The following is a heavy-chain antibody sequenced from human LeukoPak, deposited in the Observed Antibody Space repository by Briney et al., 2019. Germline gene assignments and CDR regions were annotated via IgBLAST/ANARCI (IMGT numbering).Heavy chain of an antibody. D-gene: IGHD6-19*01. J-gene: IGHJ4*02. Sequence: GRSLRLSCAASGFTFSSYTVPWVRQAPGKGLDWVAVMSNDGSNKYYADSVKGRFTISRDNSKNTLYLQMNSLRAEDTAVYYCASPSRGGWSHPQDYWGQGTLVTVSS. CDR2: MSNDGSNK. CDR3: ASPSRGGWSHPQDY. V-gene: IGHV3-30*01. CDR1: GFTFSSYT.